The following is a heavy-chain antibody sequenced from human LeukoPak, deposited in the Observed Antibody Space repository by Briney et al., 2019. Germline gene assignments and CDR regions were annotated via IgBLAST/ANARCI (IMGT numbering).Heavy chain of an antibody. Sequence: GGSLRLSCASYGFTFSSYAMSWVRQAPGKGLEWVANIEKDGSEKYYVDSVKGRFTISRDNAKTSLYLQMNSLRAEDTAVYYCARHLSGITGYTYGRGIDYWGQGTLVTVSS. J-gene: IGHJ4*02. V-gene: IGHV3-7*01. D-gene: IGHD5-18*01. CDR1: GFTFSSYA. CDR3: ARHLSGITGYTYGRGIDY. CDR2: IEKDGSEK.